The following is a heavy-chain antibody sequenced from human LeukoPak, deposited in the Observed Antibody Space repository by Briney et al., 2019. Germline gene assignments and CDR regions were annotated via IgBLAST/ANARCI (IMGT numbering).Heavy chain of an antibody. CDR2: IIPIFGTA. V-gene: IGHV1-69*13. CDR1: GGTFSSYA. Sequence: ASVKVSCKASGGTFSSYAISWVRQAPGQGLEWMGGIIPIFGTANYAQKFQGRVTITADESTSTAYMELSSLRSEDTAVYYCARTVGFGELFTSDNWFDPWGQGTLVTVSS. CDR3: ARTVGFGELFTSDNWFDP. J-gene: IGHJ5*02. D-gene: IGHD3-10*01.